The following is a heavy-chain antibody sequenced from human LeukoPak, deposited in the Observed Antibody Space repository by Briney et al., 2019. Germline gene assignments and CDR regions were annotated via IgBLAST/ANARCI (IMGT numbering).Heavy chain of an antibody. CDR3: SSDPNGDYVGAFDM. D-gene: IGHD4-17*01. CDR1: GFTFSSYA. V-gene: IGHV3-23*01. J-gene: IGHJ3*02. Sequence: GGSLRLSCVDSGFTFSSYAVTWVRQAPGKGLEWVSSITGSGYTYYADSVKGRFTVSRDSSKNTLFLQMNDLRAEDTGLCYCSSDPNGDYVGAFDMWGPGTMVTVAS. CDR2: ITGSGYT.